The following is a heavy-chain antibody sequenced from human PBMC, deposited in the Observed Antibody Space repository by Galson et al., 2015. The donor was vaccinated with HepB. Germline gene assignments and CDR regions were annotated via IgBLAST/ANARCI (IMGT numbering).Heavy chain of an antibody. D-gene: IGHD6-19*01. CDR1: GFTFSSYG. CDR2: IRSKAYGGTT. V-gene: IGHV3-49*04. J-gene: IGHJ4*02. Sequence: SLRLSCAASGFTFSSYGMHWVRQAPGKGLEWVGFIRSKAYGGTTEYAASVKGRFTISRDDSKSIAYLQMNSLKTEDTAVYYCTRDDGPSSIAVAGMWLDYWGQGTLVTVSS. CDR3: TRDDGPSSIAVAGMWLDY.